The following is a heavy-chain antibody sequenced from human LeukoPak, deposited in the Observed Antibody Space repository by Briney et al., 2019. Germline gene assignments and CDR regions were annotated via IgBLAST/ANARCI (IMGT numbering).Heavy chain of an antibody. CDR2: ISSSGSTI. CDR1: GFTFSDYY. Sequence: PGGSLRLSCAASGFTFSDYYMSWIRQAPGKGLEWVSYISSSGSTIYYADSVKGRFTISRDNSKNTLYLQMNSLRAEDTAVYYCAKDPYCGGDCYSAFDYWGQGTLVTVSS. J-gene: IGHJ4*02. V-gene: IGHV3-11*04. D-gene: IGHD2-21*01. CDR3: AKDPYCGGDCYSAFDY.